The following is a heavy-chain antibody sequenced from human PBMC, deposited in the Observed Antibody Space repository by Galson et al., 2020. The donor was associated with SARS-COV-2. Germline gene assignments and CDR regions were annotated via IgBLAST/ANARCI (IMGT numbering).Heavy chain of an antibody. Sequence: GESLKIYCAASGFTFSSYAMHWVRQAPGKGLEWVAVISYDGSNKYYAASVKGRFTISRDNSKNTLYLQMNSLRAEDTAVYYCAREGATPIQLCLEMWFDPWGQGTLFTVSS. D-gene: IGHD5-18*01. CDR1: GFTFSSYA. CDR2: ISYDGSNK. J-gene: IGHJ5*02. V-gene: IGHV3-30-3*01. CDR3: AREGATPIQLCLEMWFDP.